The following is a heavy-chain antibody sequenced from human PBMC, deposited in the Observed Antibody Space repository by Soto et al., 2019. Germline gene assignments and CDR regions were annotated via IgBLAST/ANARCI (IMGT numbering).Heavy chain of an antibody. Sequence: GGSLRLSCAASGFTFSGSGMHWVRQASGKGLEWVSHIRSKPNSYATAYAASVKGRFTISRDDSDKTAYLQMNSLKTEDTAVYYCATYSGYDSYYFDNWGQGTLVTVSS. J-gene: IGHJ4*02. CDR1: GFTFSGSG. V-gene: IGHV3-73*01. CDR3: ATYSGYDSYYFDN. CDR2: IRSKPNSYAT. D-gene: IGHD5-12*01.